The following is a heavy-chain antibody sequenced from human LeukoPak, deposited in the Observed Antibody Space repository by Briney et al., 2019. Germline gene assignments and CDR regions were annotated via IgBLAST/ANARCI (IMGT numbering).Heavy chain of an antibody. V-gene: IGHV1-18*01. CDR2: ISAYNGNT. Sequence: ASVKVSCKASGYTFTSYGISWVRQAPGQGREWMGWISAYNGNTNYAQKLQGRVTMTTDTSTSTAYMELRSLRSDDTAAYYCARTGSGYSYGYLLYWGQGTLVTVSS. D-gene: IGHD5-18*01. CDR3: ARTGSGYSYGYLLY. CDR1: GYTFTSYG. J-gene: IGHJ4*02.